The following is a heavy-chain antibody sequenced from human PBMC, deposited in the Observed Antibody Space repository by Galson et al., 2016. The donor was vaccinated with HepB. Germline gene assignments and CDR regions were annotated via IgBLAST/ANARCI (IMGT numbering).Heavy chain of an antibody. J-gene: IGHJ4*02. D-gene: IGHD5-24*01. CDR3: AKHSAMAAVGVEVDY. CDR2: ITWNSGHR. V-gene: IGHV3-9*01. CDR1: GFTFINYA. Sequence: SLRLSCAASGFTFINYAMHWVRQVPGKGLEWVSTITWNSGHRDYAGSVKGRFTISRDNAMNSLYLQMNSLRLEDTALYYCAKHSAMAAVGVEVDYWGQGTLVTVSS.